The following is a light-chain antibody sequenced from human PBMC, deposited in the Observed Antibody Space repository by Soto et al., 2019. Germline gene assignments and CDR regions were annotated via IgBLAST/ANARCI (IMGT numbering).Light chain of an antibody. V-gene: IGLV2-14*03. CDR3: SSYTGSSTYV. CDR1: SNDVGGYNY. CDR2: DVS. Sequence: QSALTQPASVSGSPGQSITISCTGTSNDVGGYNYVSWYQQHPGKAPKLMIYDVSNRPSGVSNRFSGSKSANTVSLTISGLQTEDESDYYCSSYTGSSTYVFGTGTKLTVL. J-gene: IGLJ1*01.